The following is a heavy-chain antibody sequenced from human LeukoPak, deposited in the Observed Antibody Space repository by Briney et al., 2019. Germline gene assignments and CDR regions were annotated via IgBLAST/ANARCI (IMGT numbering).Heavy chain of an antibody. J-gene: IGHJ6*03. CDR2: ISGSGGST. V-gene: IGHV3-23*01. CDR1: GFTFSSYA. CDR3: ATTHYYYYYMDV. Sequence: GGSLRLSCAASGFTFSSYAMSWVRQAPGKGLEWVSAISGSGGSTYYADSVKGRFTISRDNSKNTLYLQMNSLRAENTAVYYCATTHYYYYYMDVWGKGTTVTVSS.